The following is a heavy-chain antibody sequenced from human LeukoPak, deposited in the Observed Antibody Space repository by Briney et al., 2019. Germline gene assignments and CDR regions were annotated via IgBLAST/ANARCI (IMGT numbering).Heavy chain of an antibody. D-gene: IGHD2/OR15-2a*01. CDR2: IIPIFGTA. CDR3: ARAGGTTAHFDY. V-gene: IGHV1-69*13. CDR1: GGTFSSYA. J-gene: IGHJ4*02. Sequence: SVTVSCTASGGTFSSYAISWVRQAPGQGLEWMGGIIPIFGTANYAQKFQGRVTITADESTSTAYMELSSLRSEDTAVYYCARAGGTTAHFDYWGQGTLVTVSS.